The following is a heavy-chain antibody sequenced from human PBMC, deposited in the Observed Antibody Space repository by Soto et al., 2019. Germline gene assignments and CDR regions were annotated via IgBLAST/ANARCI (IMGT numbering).Heavy chain of an antibody. CDR1: GGNFNNYG. D-gene: IGHD3-9*01. CDR2: IIPLFGIV. V-gene: IGHV1-69*12. CDR3: AGEVGGTGLQF. J-gene: IGHJ4*02. Sequence: QVQLVQSGTEARKPGSSVKVSCETSGGNFNNYGFNWLRQVPGQRLEWMGGIIPLFGIVKVGQIFQPLVAFTADHSPGKAYMELTRLRPEDTAVYYCAGEVGGTGLQFWGQGTLVIVSS.